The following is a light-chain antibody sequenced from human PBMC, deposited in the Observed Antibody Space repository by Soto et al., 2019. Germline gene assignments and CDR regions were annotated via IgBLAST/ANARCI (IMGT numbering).Light chain of an antibody. V-gene: IGKV3-11*01. J-gene: IGKJ5*01. CDR2: DAS. CDR1: QSVSTY. Sequence: EIVLTQSPATLSLPQGERATLSCRASQSVSTYVAWYQQKPGQAPRLLIYDASSRATGIPARFSGSGSGTDYTLTISTPEPEDFAVYYFHQRSHWPPITFRQGTRLQIK. CDR3: HQRSHWPPIT.